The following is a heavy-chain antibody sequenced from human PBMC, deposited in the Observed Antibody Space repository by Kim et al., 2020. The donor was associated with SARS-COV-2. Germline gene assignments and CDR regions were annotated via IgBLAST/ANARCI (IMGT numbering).Heavy chain of an antibody. CDR2: ISSSSSTI. J-gene: IGHJ4*02. CDR3: ARDRPYSSSWYADY. Sequence: GGSLRLSCAASGFTFSSYSMNWVRQAPGKGLEWVSYISSSSSTIYYADSVKGRFTISRDNAKNSLYLQMNSLRDEDTAVYYCARDRPYSSSWYADYWGQGTLVTVSS. V-gene: IGHV3-48*02. D-gene: IGHD6-13*01. CDR1: GFTFSSYS.